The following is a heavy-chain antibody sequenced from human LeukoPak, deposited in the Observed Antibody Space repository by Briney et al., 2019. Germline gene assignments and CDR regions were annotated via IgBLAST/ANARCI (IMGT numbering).Heavy chain of an antibody. CDR3: AKYRYCSGGSCYELDF. CDR2: ISSSSSYT. Sequence: GGSLRLSCAASGFTFSDYYMSWIRQAPGKGLEWVSYISSSSSYTNYADSVKGRFTISRDNAKNSLYLQMNSLRAEDTAVYYCAKYRYCSGGSCYELDFWGQGTLVTVSS. CDR1: GFTFSDYY. J-gene: IGHJ4*02. D-gene: IGHD2-15*01. V-gene: IGHV3-11*06.